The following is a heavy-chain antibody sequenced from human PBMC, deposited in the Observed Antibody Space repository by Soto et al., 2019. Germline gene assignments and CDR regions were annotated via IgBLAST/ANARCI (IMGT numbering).Heavy chain of an antibody. CDR1: GFSFSSYA. CDR2: ISYDGSNK. Sequence: QVQVVESGGGMVQPGRSLRLSCAASGFSFSSYAMHWVRQAPGKGLEWVAVISYDGSNKYYEDSVKGRFTISRDSSKNTVYLQMNSLRGEDTGVYYCARAPPRGIAAPGTWGSGMDVWGQGTTVTVSS. V-gene: IGHV3-30-3*01. CDR3: ARAPPRGIAAPGTWGSGMDV. D-gene: IGHD6-13*01. J-gene: IGHJ6*02.